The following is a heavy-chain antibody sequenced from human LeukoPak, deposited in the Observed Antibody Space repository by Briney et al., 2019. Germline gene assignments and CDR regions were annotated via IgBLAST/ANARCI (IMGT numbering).Heavy chain of an antibody. CDR2: IGSDGRST. V-gene: IGHV3-64*01. CDR1: GFIFSNYV. J-gene: IGHJ3*02. D-gene: IGHD3-10*01. CDR3: ARGGVATDASDI. Sequence: GGSLRLSCAASGFIFSNYVMQWVRQAPGKGLEYVSGIGSDGRSTYYANSVKGRFTISRDNSKNTLYLQMGSLRAEDMAVYYCARGGVATDASDIWGQGTMVTVSS.